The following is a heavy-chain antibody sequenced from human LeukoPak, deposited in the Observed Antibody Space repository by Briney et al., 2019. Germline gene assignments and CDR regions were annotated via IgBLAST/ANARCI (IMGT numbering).Heavy chain of an antibody. D-gene: IGHD3-10*01. V-gene: IGHV3-23*01. CDR1: EFTFTNYA. J-gene: IGHJ4*02. CDR3: AKGRHGSGSYFKGSDY. CDR2: ISGSGHST. Sequence: PGGSLRLSCAASEFTFTNYAMSWVRQAPGKGLEWVSLISGSGHSTFYADSVKGRFTISRDNSKNTLFLQMNSLRAEDTAVYYCAKGRHGSGSYFKGSDYWGQGTLVTVSS.